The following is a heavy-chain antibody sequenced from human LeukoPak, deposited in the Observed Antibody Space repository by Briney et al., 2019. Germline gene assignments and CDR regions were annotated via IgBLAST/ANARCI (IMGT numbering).Heavy chain of an antibody. CDR3: ARDGGWYQLLWWFDP. D-gene: IGHD2-2*01. V-gene: IGHV1-2*02. CDR1: GYTFTGYY. J-gene: IGHJ5*02. CDR2: INPNSGAT. Sequence: ASVKVSCKASGYTFTGYYMHWVRQAPGRGLEWMGWINPNSGATKYAQKFQGRVTMTRDTSISTAYMEVSRLRFDATAVYYCARDGGWYQLLWWFDPWGQGTLVTVSS.